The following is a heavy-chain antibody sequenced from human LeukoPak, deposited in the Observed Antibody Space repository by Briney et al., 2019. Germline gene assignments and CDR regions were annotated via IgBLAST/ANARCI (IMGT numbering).Heavy chain of an antibody. D-gene: IGHD5-24*01. CDR1: GFTFTSYA. J-gene: IGHJ4*02. CDR3: AKNRDGYNFRLDF. CDR2: ISGSGGST. V-gene: IGHV3-23*01. Sequence: GGSLRLSCAASGFTFTSYAVSWVRQAPGKGLEWVSTISGSGGSTYYADSVKGRFTISRDNSKNTLYLQMNSLTAEDTAIYYCAKNRDGYNFRLDFWGQGTLVTVSS.